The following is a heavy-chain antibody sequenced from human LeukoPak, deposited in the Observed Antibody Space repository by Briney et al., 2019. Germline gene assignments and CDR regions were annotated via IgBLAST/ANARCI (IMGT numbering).Heavy chain of an antibody. CDR3: ARDPTTVTQLAFDY. J-gene: IGHJ4*02. CDR1: GYTFTGYY. Sequence: ASVKVSCKASGYTFTGYYMHWVRQAPGQGLEWMGRINPNSGGTNYAQKFQGRVTMTRDTSISTAYMELSRLRSDDTAVYYCARDPTTVTQLAFDYWGQGTLVTVSS. V-gene: IGHV1-2*06. D-gene: IGHD4-17*01. CDR2: INPNSGGT.